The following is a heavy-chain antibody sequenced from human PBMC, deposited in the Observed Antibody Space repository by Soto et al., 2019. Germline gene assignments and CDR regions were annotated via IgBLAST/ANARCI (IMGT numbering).Heavy chain of an antibody. V-gene: IGHV1-46*01. CDR2: INPSGGST. CDR3: ALEGHIVAYYYYGMDV. Sequence: ASVKVSCKASGYTFTSYYMHWVRQAPGQGLEWMGIINPSGGSTSYAQKFQGRVTMTRDTSTSTVYMELSSLRSEDTAVYYCALEGHIVAYYYYGMDVRGQGTTVTVSS. J-gene: IGHJ6*02. CDR1: GYTFTSYY. D-gene: IGHD2-21*01.